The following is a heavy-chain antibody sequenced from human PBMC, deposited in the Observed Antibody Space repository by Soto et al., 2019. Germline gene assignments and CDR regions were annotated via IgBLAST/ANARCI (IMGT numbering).Heavy chain of an antibody. Sequence: SETLSLTCTVSGGSISSSSYYWGWIRQPPGKGLEWIGSIYYSGSTYYNPSLKSRVTISVDTSKNQFSLKLSSVTAADTAVYYCARQGSGYHIWFDPWGQGTLVTVSS. D-gene: IGHD5-12*01. V-gene: IGHV4-39*01. CDR3: ARQGSGYHIWFDP. CDR1: GGSISSSSYY. CDR2: IYYSGST. J-gene: IGHJ5*02.